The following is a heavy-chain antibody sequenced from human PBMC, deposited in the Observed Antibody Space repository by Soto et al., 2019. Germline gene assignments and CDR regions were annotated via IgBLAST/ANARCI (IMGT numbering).Heavy chain of an antibody. J-gene: IGHJ4*02. V-gene: IGHV1-18*01. CDR3: ARDSGNLGMWAYISDN. CDR2: ISSYKGNA. Sequence: QLQLVQSGAEVKKPGASVKVSCKASGYTFTDYVISWVRQAPGQGLELMGWISSYKGNADNAQNSRARVRLTTNTSTSPASMERSRLRSIDTTLFFCARDSGNLGMWAYISDNWGQGTL. D-gene: IGHD1-20*01. CDR1: GYTFTDYV.